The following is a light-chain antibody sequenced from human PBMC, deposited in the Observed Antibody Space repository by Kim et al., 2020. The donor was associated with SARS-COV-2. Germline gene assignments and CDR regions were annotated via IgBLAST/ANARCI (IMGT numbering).Light chain of an antibody. CDR2: GAS. CDR3: QQYNNWPPYT. Sequence: PGERATLSCRASQSVSSNLAWYQQKRGQAPRLLIYGASTRATDIPARFSGSGSGTQFTLTISSLQSEDFAVYYCQQYNNWPPYTFGPGTKLEI. V-gene: IGKV3-15*01. J-gene: IGKJ2*01. CDR1: QSVSSN.